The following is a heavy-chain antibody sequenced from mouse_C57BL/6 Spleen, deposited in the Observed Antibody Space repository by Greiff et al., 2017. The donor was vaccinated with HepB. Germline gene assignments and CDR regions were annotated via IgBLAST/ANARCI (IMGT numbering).Heavy chain of an antibody. D-gene: IGHD1-1*01. CDR2: IHPSDSDT. J-gene: IGHJ1*03. Sequence: VKQRPGQGLEWIGRIHPSDSDTNYNQKFKGKATLTVDKSSSTAYMQLSSLTSEDSAVYYCAITTVAQYFDVWGTGTTVTVSS. V-gene: IGHV1-74*01. CDR3: AITTVAQYFDV.